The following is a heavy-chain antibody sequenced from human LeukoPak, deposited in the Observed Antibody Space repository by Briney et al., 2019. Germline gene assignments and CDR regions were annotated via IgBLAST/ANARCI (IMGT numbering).Heavy chain of an antibody. J-gene: IGHJ3*02. CDR1: GYTFTNSY. V-gene: IGHV1-46*01. D-gene: IGHD5-24*01. Sequence: ASVKVSCKASGYTFTNSYIHWVRQAPGQGLEWMGLINPGGGITNYAQNFQGRLTMTRDTSTTTVYMELSSLRSEDTAIYYCARIRDGYNDAYDIWSQGTVVTVPS. CDR2: INPGGGIT. CDR3: ARIRDGYNDAYDI.